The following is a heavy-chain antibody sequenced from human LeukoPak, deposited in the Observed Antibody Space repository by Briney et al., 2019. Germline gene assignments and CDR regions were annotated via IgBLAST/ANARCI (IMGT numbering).Heavy chain of an antibody. CDR2: ISYDGSNK. Sequence: GGSLRLSCAASGFTFSSYAMHWVRQAPGKGLEWVAVISYDGSNKYYADSVKGRFTISRDNSKNTLYLQMNSLGAEGMAVYYCARDSPEHDYRFDCWGQGALVTV. V-gene: IGHV3-30-3*01. D-gene: IGHD4-11*01. CDR3: ARDSPEHDYRFDC. J-gene: IGHJ4*02. CDR1: GFTFSSYA.